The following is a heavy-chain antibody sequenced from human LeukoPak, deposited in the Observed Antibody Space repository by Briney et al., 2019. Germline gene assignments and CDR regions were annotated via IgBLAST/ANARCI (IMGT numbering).Heavy chain of an antibody. CDR3: ARDRALAVVVVAATTGAFDI. V-gene: IGHV1-46*01. Sequence: ASVKVSCKASGYTFTSYYMHWVRQAPGQGLEWMGIINPSGGSTSYAQKFQGRVTMTRDMSTSTVYMELSSLRSEDTAVYYCARDRALAVVVVAATTGAFDIWGQGTMVTVSS. CDR1: GYTFTSYY. D-gene: IGHD2-15*01. CDR2: INPSGGST. J-gene: IGHJ3*02.